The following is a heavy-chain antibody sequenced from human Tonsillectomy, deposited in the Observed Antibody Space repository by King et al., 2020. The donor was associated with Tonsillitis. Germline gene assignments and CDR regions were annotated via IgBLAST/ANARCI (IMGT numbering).Heavy chain of an antibody. Sequence: VQLVESGGGLVKPWGSLRLSCATSGFTFNNFDMNWVRQAPGKGLEWVSSISSGGRVIYYADSVKGLFTISRDKAGNSMFLRMESLRVDDTAVYYCAKDKGADYYDSGRGAFDIWGKGTTVIVSS. D-gene: IGHD3-22*01. V-gene: IGHV3-21*01. CDR1: GFTFNNFD. CDR2: ISSGGRVI. CDR3: AKDKGADYYDSGRGAFDI. J-gene: IGHJ3*02.